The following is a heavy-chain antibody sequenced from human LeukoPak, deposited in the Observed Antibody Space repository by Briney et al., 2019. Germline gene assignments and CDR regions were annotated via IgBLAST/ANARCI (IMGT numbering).Heavy chain of an antibody. D-gene: IGHD1-7*01. CDR3: VCDRGNFDSFDF. CDR1: GYIFTTYW. CDR2: IYPGNSDT. J-gene: IGHJ4*02. V-gene: IGHV5-51*01. Sequence: RGESLQISCRGSGYIFTTYWIGWVRQMPGKGLEWMGLIYPGNSDTRYSPSFHGQVTISADKSISTAYLQWSSLKASDTAVYYCVCDRGNFDSFDFWGQGTLVTVSS.